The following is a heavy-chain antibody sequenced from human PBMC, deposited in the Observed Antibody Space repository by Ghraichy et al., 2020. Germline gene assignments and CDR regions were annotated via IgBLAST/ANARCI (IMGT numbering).Heavy chain of an antibody. J-gene: IGHJ4*02. D-gene: IGHD1-20*01. V-gene: IGHV3-30*04. Sequence: GGSLRLSCAASGFTFSSYAMHWVRQAPGKGLEWVAVISYDGSNKYYADSVKGRFTISRDNSKNTLYLQMNSLRAEDTAVYYCARDGSISSYLNWRFDYWGKGTLVTVSS. CDR1: GFTFSSYA. CDR3: ARDGSISSYLNWRFDY. CDR2: ISYDGSNK.